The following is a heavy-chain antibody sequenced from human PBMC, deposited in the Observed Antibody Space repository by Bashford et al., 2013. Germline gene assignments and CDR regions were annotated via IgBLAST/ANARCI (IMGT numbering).Heavy chain of an antibody. CDR3: AKQGYYGSGSYLDY. CDR2: INPNSGGT. J-gene: IGHJ4*02. Sequence: ASVKVSCKASRIHLHRLLYALGATRLLDKGVEWMGWINPNSGGTNYAQKFQGRVTMTRDTSISTAYMELSRLRSDDTAVYYCAKQGYYGSGSYLDYWGQGSLVTVSS. CDR1: RIHLHRLL. D-gene: IGHD3-10*01. V-gene: IGHV1-2*02.